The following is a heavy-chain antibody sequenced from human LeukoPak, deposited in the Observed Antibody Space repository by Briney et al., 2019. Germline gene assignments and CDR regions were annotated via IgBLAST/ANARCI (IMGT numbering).Heavy chain of an antibody. CDR1: GFTFSTYG. CDR3: ASDHYYETGGYNYFEY. Sequence: GGSLRLSCAASGFTFSTYGMHWVRQAPGKGLEWVAVIWYDGSNKYYADSVKGRFTISRDNSKNTLYLQMNSLRAEDTAVYYCASDHYYETGGYNYFEYWGQGTLVTVSS. CDR2: IWYDGSNK. D-gene: IGHD3-22*01. V-gene: IGHV3-33*01. J-gene: IGHJ4*02.